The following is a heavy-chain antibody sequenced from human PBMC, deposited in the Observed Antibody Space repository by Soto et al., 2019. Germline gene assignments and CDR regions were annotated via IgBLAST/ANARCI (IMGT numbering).Heavy chain of an antibody. Sequence: PSETLSLTCTVSGGSISSGDYYWSWIRHPPGKGLEWIGYIYYSGSTYYNPSLKSRVTISVDTSKNQFSLKLSSVTAADTAVYYCASSRKYSSSWYLFEDWFDPWGQGTLVTVSS. D-gene: IGHD6-13*01. V-gene: IGHV4-30-4*01. CDR3: ASSRKYSSSWYLFEDWFDP. CDR2: IYYSGST. J-gene: IGHJ5*02. CDR1: GGSISSGDYY.